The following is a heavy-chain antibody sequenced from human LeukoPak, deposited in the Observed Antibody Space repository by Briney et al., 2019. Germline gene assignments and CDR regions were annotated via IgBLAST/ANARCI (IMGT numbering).Heavy chain of an antibody. D-gene: IGHD1-26*01. CDR1: RFTFTPYA. CDR3: AKGASYYYYYYMDV. Sequence: SLRLFCAASRFTFTPYAMSWVHQAPGKWLEAVSAISGSGGSTDYADSVKGRFTISRDNSKNTLYLQMNSLRAEDTAVYYCAKGASYYYYYYMDVWGKGTTVTVSS. V-gene: IGHV3-23*01. J-gene: IGHJ6*03. CDR2: ISGSGGST.